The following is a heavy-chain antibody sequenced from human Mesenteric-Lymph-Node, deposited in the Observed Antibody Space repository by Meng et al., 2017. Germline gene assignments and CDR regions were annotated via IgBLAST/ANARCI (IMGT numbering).Heavy chain of an antibody. CDR3: ARGSSSSWYFGY. J-gene: IGHJ4*02. CDR2: INHSGRT. D-gene: IGHD6-13*01. CDR1: GGSFSGYY. V-gene: IGHV4-34*01. Sequence: QVSLQEWGAGLLKPSETLSLIYAVYGGSFSGYYWSWISQPPGKGLEWIGEINHSGRTNYNPYLKSRVTISVDTSKNQFSLKLSSVTAADTAVYYCARGSSSSWYFGYWGQGTLVTVSS.